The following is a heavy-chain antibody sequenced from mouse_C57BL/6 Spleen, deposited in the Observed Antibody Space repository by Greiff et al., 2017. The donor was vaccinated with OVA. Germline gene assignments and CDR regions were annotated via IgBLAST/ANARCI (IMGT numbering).Heavy chain of an antibody. CDR1: GFSLTSYG. CDR3: AKEDYYSNYNAMDD. J-gene: IGHJ4*01. CDR2: IWRGGST. V-gene: IGHV2-5*01. D-gene: IGHD2-5*01. Sequence: VQLQESGPGLVQPSQSLSITCTVSGFSLTSYGVHWVRQSPGKGLAWLGVIWRGGSTDYNAAFMSRLSITKDNSKSQVFFKMNSLQADDTAIYYCAKEDYYSNYNAMDDGGQGTSVTVSS.